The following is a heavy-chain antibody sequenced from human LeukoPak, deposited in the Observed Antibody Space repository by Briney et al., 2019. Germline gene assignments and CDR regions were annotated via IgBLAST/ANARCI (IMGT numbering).Heavy chain of an antibody. Sequence: PGGSLRPSCAASGFTFSNYAIHWVRQAPGKGLEWVAVISYDGNNKYYADSVKGRFTISRDNSKNTLYLQMNSLRAEDTAVYYCARDDTGRSFDWLARQFDSWGQGTLVTVSS. J-gene: IGHJ4*02. V-gene: IGHV3-30-3*01. CDR1: GFTFSNYA. CDR3: ARDDTGRSFDWLARQFDS. D-gene: IGHD3-9*01. CDR2: ISYDGNNK.